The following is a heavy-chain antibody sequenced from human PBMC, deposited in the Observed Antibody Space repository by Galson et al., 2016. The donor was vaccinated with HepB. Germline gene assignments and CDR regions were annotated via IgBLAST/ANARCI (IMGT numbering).Heavy chain of an antibody. V-gene: IGHV4-31*01. CDR1: GGSINSGGHY. J-gene: IGHJ4*03. Sequence: TLSLTCTVSGGSINSGGHYWSWIRQLPGRGLEWIGYISYSGNPYYNPSLKTPLAISADTSKNQFSLIMNSVTAADTAVYYCAIREITKYYFDYWVHGTLVTVSS. CDR2: ISYSGNP. CDR3: AIREITKYYFDY. D-gene: IGHD1-20*01.